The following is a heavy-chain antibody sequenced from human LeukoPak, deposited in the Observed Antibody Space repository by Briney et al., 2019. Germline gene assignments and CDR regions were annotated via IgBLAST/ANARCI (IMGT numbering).Heavy chain of an antibody. V-gene: IGHV3-48*04. CDR3: ARVESPPGAFDI. CDR2: ISSSSSTI. D-gene: IGHD1-14*01. CDR1: GFTSISYS. J-gene: IGHJ3*02. Sequence: GGSLRLSCAASGFTSISYSMNWVRQAPGKGLEWVSYISSSSSTIYYADSVKGRFTISRDNAKNSMYLQMISLTAEGTAVYFGARVESPPGAFDIWGQGTMVTVSS.